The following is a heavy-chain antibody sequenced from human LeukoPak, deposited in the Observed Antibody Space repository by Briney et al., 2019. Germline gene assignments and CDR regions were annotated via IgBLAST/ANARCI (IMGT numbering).Heavy chain of an antibody. CDR2: INPSGGST. CDR1: GYTFTSYY. J-gene: IGHJ3*02. D-gene: IGHD5-18*01. Sequence: ASVKVSCKASGYTFTSYYMHWVRQAPGQGLEWMGIINPSGGSTSYAQKFQGRVTMTRDTSTSTVYMELSSLRSEDTAVYYCARGKIQLWSGQGNAFDIWSQGTMVTVSS. V-gene: IGHV1-46*01. CDR3: ARGKIQLWSGQGNAFDI.